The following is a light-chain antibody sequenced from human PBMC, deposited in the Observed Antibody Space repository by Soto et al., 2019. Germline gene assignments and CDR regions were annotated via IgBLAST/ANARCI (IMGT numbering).Light chain of an antibody. CDR2: DTS. CDR1: QSVSSN. V-gene: IGKV3-15*01. J-gene: IGKJ2*01. Sequence: EIVLTQSPATLSVSPGERATLSFRASQSVSSNLAWYQQKPGQAPRLLIYDTSSRATGFPARFSCSGSGTEFILTIGSLQSEDIAVDYCQQYNSCPPYTFGQGTKVEIK. CDR3: QQYNSCPPYT.